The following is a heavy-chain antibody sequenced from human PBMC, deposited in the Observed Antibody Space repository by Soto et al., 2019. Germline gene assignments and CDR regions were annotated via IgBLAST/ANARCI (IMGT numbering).Heavy chain of an antibody. J-gene: IGHJ5*02. CDR3: ARTEGYCSSTSCFPNWFDP. D-gene: IGHD2-2*01. V-gene: IGHV6-1*01. CDR1: GDSVSSNSSA. Sequence: SQTLSLTFAISGDSVSSNSSAWNWIRQSPSRGLEWLGRTYYRSKWYNDYAVSVKSRITINPDTSKNQFSLQLNSVTPEDTAVYCCARTEGYCSSTSCFPNWFDPWGQGTMVTV. CDR2: TYYRSKWYN.